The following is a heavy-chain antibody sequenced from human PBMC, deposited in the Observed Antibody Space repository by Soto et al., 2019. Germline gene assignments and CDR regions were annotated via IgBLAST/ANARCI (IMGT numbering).Heavy chain of an antibody. CDR2: IYYSGST. J-gene: IGHJ3*02. CDR3: ARPSATRSMDAFDI. D-gene: IGHD2-15*01. CDR1: GGSISSSSYY. Sequence: SETLSLTCTVSGGSISSSSYYWGWIRQPPGKGLEWIGSIYYSGSTYYNPSLKSRVTISVDTSKNQFSLKLSSVTAADTAVYYCARPSATRSMDAFDIWGQGTMVTVSS. V-gene: IGHV4-39*01.